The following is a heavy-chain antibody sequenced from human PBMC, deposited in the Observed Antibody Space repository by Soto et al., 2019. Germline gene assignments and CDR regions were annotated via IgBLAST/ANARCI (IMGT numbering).Heavy chain of an antibody. Sequence: PSETLSLTCTVSGGSINYSYWTWIRQPPGKGLERIGYISYTGSANYSASLKSRLTISVDTSNNQFSLKLNSLTSADSALYYCARVNYGDYYYGMDIWGQGTTVTVSS. J-gene: IGHJ6*02. V-gene: IGHV4-59*01. D-gene: IGHD4-17*01. CDR1: GGSINYSY. CDR2: ISYTGSA. CDR3: ARVNYGDYYYGMDI.